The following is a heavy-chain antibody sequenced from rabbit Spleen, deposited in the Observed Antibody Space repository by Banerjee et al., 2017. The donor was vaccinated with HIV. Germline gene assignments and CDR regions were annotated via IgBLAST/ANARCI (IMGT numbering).Heavy chain of an antibody. Sequence: QQLVESGGDLVKPGASLTLTCTASGVSFSYSSYMCWVRQAPGKGLEWVACIDAGSSGFTYFANWAKGRFTVSKTSSTTVTLQMTRLTAADTATYFCVRDQAGDAGYGPYYFNLWGQGTLVTVS. CDR2: IDAGSSGFT. CDR3: VRDQAGDAGYGPYYFNL. D-gene: IGHD4-2*01. J-gene: IGHJ4*01. CDR1: GVSFSYSSY. V-gene: IGHV1S40*01.